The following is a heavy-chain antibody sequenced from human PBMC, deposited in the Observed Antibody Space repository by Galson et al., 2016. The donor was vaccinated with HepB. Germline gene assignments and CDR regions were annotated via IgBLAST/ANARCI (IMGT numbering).Heavy chain of an antibody. CDR1: GFSLSTSGEG. CDR3: AHSPLPWNNGFDI. V-gene: IGHV2-5*01. D-gene: IGHD1/OR15-1a*01. Sequence: PALVKPTQTLTLTCTFSGFSLSTSGEGVGWIRQPPGKALEWLASIYWNDDTRYSPSLKSRLTITKDTAKNQVVLTLTNIDPVDTATYYCAHSPLPWNNGFDIWGQGTMVTVSS. J-gene: IGHJ3*02. CDR2: IYWNDDT.